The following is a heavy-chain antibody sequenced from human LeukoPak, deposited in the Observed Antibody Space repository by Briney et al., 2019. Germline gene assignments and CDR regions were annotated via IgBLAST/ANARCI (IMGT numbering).Heavy chain of an antibody. Sequence: PGGSLRLSCTASGLTFSNFSMNWVRQAPGKGLEWVSSVTSRSSFMYSADSVKGRFTTSRDNAKSSLYLQMNSLRAEDTAVYYCARSCSGYVFDAFDIWGRGTMVTVSS. D-gene: IGHD5-12*01. V-gene: IGHV3-21*01. CDR1: GLTFSNFS. J-gene: IGHJ3*02. CDR3: ARSCSGYVFDAFDI. CDR2: VTSRSSFM.